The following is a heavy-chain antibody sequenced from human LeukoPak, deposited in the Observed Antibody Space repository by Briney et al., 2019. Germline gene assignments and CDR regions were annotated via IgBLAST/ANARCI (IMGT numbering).Heavy chain of an antibody. CDR3: AKTLTGYCTSTSCPFLDY. V-gene: IGHV3-23*01. CDR1: GFTFSSYA. Sequence: GGSLRLSCAASGFTFSSYAMHWVRQAPGKGLEWVSSIGARGHDTYNADSVKGRFTISRDNSKDTLYLQMNSLRAGDTAVYYCAKTLTGYCTSTSCPFLDYWGQGTLVTVSS. CDR2: IGARGHDT. J-gene: IGHJ4*02. D-gene: IGHD2-2*01.